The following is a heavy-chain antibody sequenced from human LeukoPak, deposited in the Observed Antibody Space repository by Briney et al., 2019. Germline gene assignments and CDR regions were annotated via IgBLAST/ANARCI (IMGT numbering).Heavy chain of an antibody. CDR3: TGPGGGGSHMAFDP. V-gene: IGHV3-74*01. CDR1: GFTFSSYW. Sequence: GGSLSLSCAASGFTFSSYWMHWVRQSPGKGLVWVSCISGDGSNRRYADSVKGRFTISRDDAKDTPYLQLDSPRVEDTAVYYCTGPGGGGSHMAFDPWGQGTLVTVSS. J-gene: IGHJ5*02. D-gene: IGHD2-15*01. CDR2: ISGDGSNR.